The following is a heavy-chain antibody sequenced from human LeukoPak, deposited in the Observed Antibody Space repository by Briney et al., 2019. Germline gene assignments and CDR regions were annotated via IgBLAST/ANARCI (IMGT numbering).Heavy chain of an antibody. J-gene: IGHJ4*02. Sequence: ASVKVSCKASGYTFTSYWIQWVRQAPGQGLEWMGLINPDGGSTAYAHRFQGRVTMTRDTSTSTVYMDFSSLRSEDTALCYCARAPRNSSTMLDYWGQGTLVTVSS. CDR1: GYTFTSYW. CDR2: INPDGGST. D-gene: IGHD6-13*01. CDR3: ARAPRNSSTMLDY. V-gene: IGHV1-46*01.